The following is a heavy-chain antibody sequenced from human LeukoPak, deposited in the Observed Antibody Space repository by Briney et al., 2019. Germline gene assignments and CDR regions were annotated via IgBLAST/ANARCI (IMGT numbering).Heavy chain of an antibody. CDR3: ASSRGDHWPLPHYYYYYGMDV. CDR2: IYHSGST. V-gene: IGHV4-4*02. CDR1: GGSISSSNW. D-gene: IGHD1-1*01. Sequence: SETLSLTCAVSGGSISSSNWWSWVRQPPGKGLEWIGEIYHSGSTNYNPSLKSRVTISVDKSKNQFSLKLSSVTAADTAVYYCASSRGDHWPLPHYYYYYGMDVWGQGTTVTVSS. J-gene: IGHJ6*02.